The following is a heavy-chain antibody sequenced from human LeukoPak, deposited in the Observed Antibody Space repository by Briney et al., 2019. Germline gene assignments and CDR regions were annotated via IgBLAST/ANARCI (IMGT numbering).Heavy chain of an antibody. Sequence: PVKVSCKASGFTFPSSAIQWVRQARGQRLEWLGWIVIGNGDTNYAQKFQERVTITRDMSTSTAYMELRSLTFDDTAVYYCGDRTVAYWGQGTLVTVSS. V-gene: IGHV1-58*02. CDR2: IVIGNGDT. CDR3: GDRTVAY. CDR1: GFTFPSSA. J-gene: IGHJ4*02. D-gene: IGHD1/OR15-1a*01.